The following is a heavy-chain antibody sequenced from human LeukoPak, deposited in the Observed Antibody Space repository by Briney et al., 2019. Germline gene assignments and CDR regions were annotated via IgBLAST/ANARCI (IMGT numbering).Heavy chain of an antibody. CDR3: ARELALPLGATDDAFDI. Sequence: PSETLSLTCTVSGDSITSSNYYWGWVRQPPGKGLEWIGSVYWRGNTFANPSLRSRLTIPIDTPKNQFSLRLASVTAADTAVYYCARELALPLGATDDAFDIWGQGTMVTVSS. J-gene: IGHJ3*02. V-gene: IGHV4-39*07. CDR1: GDSITSSNYY. CDR2: VYWRGNT. D-gene: IGHD1-26*01.